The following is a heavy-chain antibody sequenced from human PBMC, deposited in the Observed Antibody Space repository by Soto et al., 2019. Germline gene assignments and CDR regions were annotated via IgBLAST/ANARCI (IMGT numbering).Heavy chain of an antibody. CDR2: INPSGGST. D-gene: IGHD3-16*02. Sequence: EASVKVSCKASGYTFTSYFMHWVRQAPGQGLEWMGIINPSGGSTSYAQKFQGRVTMTRDTSTSTVYMDLSSLTSEDTAVYYCVRDRYNFDYWGQGTLVTVSS. J-gene: IGHJ4*02. CDR3: VRDRYNFDY. CDR1: GYTFTSYF. V-gene: IGHV1-46*03.